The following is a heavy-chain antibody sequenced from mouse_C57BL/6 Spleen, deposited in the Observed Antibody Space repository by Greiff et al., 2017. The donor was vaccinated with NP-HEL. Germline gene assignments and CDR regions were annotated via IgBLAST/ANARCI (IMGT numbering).Heavy chain of an antibody. V-gene: IGHV5-17*01. J-gene: IGHJ2*01. D-gene: IGHD2-4*01. CDR3: ARDYDSSFDY. CDR1: GFTFSDYG. Sequence: EVKLVESGGGLVKPGGSLKLSCAASGFTFSDYGMHWVRQAPEKGLEWVAYISSGSSTIYYADTVKGRFTISRDNAKNTLFLQMTSLRSEDTALYYCARDYDSSFDYWGQGTTLTVSS. CDR2: ISSGSSTI.